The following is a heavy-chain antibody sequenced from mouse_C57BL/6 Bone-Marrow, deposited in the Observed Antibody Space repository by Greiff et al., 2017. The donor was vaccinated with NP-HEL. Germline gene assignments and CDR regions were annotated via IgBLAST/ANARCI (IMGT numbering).Heavy chain of an antibody. CDR3: ARHPDFYAMDY. V-gene: IGHV5-6*01. CDR2: ISSGGSYT. CDR1: GFTFSSYG. Sequence: EVMLVESGGDLVKPGGSLKLSCAASGFTFSSYGMSWVRQTPDKRLEWVATISSGGSYTYYLDSVKGRFTISRDNAKNTLYLQMSSLKSEDTAMYYCARHPDFYAMDYWGQGTSVTVSS. J-gene: IGHJ4*01.